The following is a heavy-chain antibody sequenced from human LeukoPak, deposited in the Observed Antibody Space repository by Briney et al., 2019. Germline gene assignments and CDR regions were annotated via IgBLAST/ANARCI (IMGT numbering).Heavy chain of an antibody. D-gene: IGHD2-8*02. Sequence: GGSLRLSCAASGFTFSSYWMSWVRQAPGKEVEWVANIKHDGSEEYYVHSVKGRFTISRDNAKNSLYLQMNSLRAEDTAVYYCATDGESSAYWGQRTLVTVSS. CDR2: IKHDGSEE. CDR3: ATDGESSAY. J-gene: IGHJ4*02. CDR1: GFTFSSYW. V-gene: IGHV3-7*02.